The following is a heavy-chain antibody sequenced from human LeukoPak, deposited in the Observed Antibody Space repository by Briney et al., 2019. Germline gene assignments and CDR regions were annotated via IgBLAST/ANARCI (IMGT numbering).Heavy chain of an antibody. V-gene: IGHV3-48*02. D-gene: IGHD6-19*01. CDR2: ISTSSNRI. J-gene: IGHJ4*02. Sequence: GGSLRLSCAASGFTFSSYGMNWVRQAPGKGLEWVSYISTSSNRIDYADSVKGRFTMSRDNAKNLLYLQMNSLRDEDTAMYYCARVSAPGTSGWYFGYWGQGTLVTVSS. CDR3: ARVSAPGTSGWYFGY. CDR1: GFTFSSYG.